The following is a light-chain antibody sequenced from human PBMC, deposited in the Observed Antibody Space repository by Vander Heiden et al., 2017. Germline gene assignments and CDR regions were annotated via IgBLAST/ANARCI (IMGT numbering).Light chain of an antibody. Sequence: QSALTQPASVSGSPGQSITISCPGTSSDVGDYNHVSWYQQHPGKVPKLIIYGVSSRPSGVSIRFFGSKSGNTASLTISGLQAEDEADYYCSSHTSIRTYVFGTGTKVTVL. CDR1: SSDVGDYNH. V-gene: IGLV2-14*03. J-gene: IGLJ1*01. CDR3: SSHTSIRTYV. CDR2: GVS.